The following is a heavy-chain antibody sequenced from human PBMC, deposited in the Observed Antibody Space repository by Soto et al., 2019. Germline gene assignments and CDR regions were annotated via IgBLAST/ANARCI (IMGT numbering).Heavy chain of an antibody. Sequence: GASVKVSCKASGYTFTSYDINWVRQATGQGLEWMGWMNPNSGNTGYAQKFQGRVTMTRNTSISTAYMELSSLRSEDTAVYYCARGPNSSLGKKYYYYYGMDVWGQGTTVTVSS. J-gene: IGHJ6*02. D-gene: IGHD6-6*01. V-gene: IGHV1-8*01. CDR2: MNPNSGNT. CDR1: GYTFTSYD. CDR3: ARGPNSSLGKKYYYYYGMDV.